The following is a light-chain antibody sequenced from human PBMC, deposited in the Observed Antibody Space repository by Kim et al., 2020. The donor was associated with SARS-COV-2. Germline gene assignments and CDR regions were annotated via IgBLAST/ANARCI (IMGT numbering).Light chain of an antibody. Sequence: QPASISCKSSQSLLYHDAKTFLSWYLQKPGQPPQLLIYEVSNRFSGVPDRFSGSGSGTDFTLKISRVEAEDIMVYFCMQILHLPYSFGQGTKLEI. V-gene: IGKV2D-29*01. CDR1: QSLLYHDAKTF. CDR2: EVS. CDR3: MQILHLPYS. J-gene: IGKJ2*03.